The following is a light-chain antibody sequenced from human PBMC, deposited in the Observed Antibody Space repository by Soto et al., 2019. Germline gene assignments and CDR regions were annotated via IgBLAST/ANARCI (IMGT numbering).Light chain of an antibody. CDR1: QTISIW. CDR2: KAS. V-gene: IGKV1-5*03. CDR3: QNYNSYSEE. J-gene: IGKJ1*01. Sequence: DIQMTQSPSTLSGSVLYMVTITFRSSQTISIWLAWYQQKPGKAPKLLIYKASTLKSGVPSRFSGSGSGTAFTLTISSLQPDDFATYYCQNYNSYSEEFGQGTKVDIK.